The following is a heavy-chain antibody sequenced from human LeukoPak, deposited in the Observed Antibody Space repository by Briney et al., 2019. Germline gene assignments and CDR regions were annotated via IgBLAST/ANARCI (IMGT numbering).Heavy chain of an antibody. V-gene: IGHV1-18*01. Sequence: GASVKVSCKASGYTFTSYGISWVRQAPGQGLEWMGWISAYNGNTNYAQKLQGRVTMTTDTSTSTAYMELRSLRSDDTAVYYCARALRVAAAGNFYYMDVWGKGTTVTVSS. CDR3: ARALRVAAAGNFYYMDV. CDR1: GYTFTSYG. CDR2: ISAYNGNT. J-gene: IGHJ6*03. D-gene: IGHD6-13*01.